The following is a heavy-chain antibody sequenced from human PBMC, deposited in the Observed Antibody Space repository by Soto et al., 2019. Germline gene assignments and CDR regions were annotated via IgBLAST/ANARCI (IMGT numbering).Heavy chain of an antibody. CDR1: GFTFRMYW. CDR3: ASPSGPGNQ. J-gene: IGHJ4*01. Sequence: HPGGSLRLSCVASGFTFRMYWMHWVRQAPGKGLVWVARMEGDGSSTSTSYADSVKGRFTPPRDNATNTLYPQMNSPRVEDTAVYYCASPSGPGNQWGHGT. CDR2: MEGDGSSTST. D-gene: IGHD1-26*01. V-gene: IGHV3-74*01.